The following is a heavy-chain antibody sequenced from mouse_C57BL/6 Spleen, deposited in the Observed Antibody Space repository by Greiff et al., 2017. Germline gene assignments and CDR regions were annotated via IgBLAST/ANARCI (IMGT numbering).Heavy chain of an antibody. Sequence: VQLQQSGPELVKPGASVKISCKASGYTFTDYYMNWVKQSHGKSLEWIGDINPNNGGTSYNQKFKGKATLTVDKSSSTAYMELRSLTSEDSAVYYCARGLYYGSSYPWFAYWGQGTLVTVSA. J-gene: IGHJ3*01. CDR1: GYTFTDYY. CDR3: ARGLYYGSSYPWFAY. D-gene: IGHD1-1*01. V-gene: IGHV1-26*01. CDR2: INPNNGGT.